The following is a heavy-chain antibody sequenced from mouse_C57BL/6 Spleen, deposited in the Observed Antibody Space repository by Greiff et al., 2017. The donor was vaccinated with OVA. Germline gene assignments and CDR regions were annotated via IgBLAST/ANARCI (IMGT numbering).Heavy chain of an antibody. V-gene: IGHV1-82*01. CDR1: GYAFSSSW. D-gene: IGHD1-1*01. CDR2: IYPGDGDT. J-gene: IGHJ4*01. Sequence: QVQLKESGPELVKPGASVKISCKASGYAFSSSWMNWVKQRPGKGLEWIGRIYPGDGDTNYNGKFKGKATLTADKSSSPAYMQLSSLTSEDSAVYFCARYLGSKYAMDYWGQGTSVTVSS. CDR3: ARYLGSKYAMDY.